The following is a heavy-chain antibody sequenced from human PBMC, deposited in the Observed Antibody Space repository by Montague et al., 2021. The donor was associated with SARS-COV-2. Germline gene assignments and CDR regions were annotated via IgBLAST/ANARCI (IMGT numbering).Heavy chain of an antibody. CDR3: ARGRGTYSLDY. CDR2: ISYDGSNK. D-gene: IGHD1-26*01. J-gene: IGHJ4*02. Sequence: SLRLSCAASGFTLSRYAMHWVRQAPGKGLEWVAVISYDGSNKHNADSVKGRFTISRDKPKNTLYVQMNSLRAKDRAVYYCARGRGTYSLDYWGQGTLVTVSS. CDR1: GFTLSRYA. V-gene: IGHV3-30-3*01.